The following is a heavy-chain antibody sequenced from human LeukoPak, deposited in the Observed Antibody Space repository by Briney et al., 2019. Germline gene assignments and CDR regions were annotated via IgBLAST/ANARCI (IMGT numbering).Heavy chain of an antibody. J-gene: IGHJ4*02. CDR3: VRHSRVVAFDY. CDR1: GVSIRNQY. V-gene: IGHV4-59*08. Sequence: SETLSLTRTVSGVSIRNQYSSWIRQPPGKGLEWVGYIYYTGNTNYNPSLKSRVTISEDTSKNQVSLKLSSVTAADTAVYYCVRHSRVVAFDYWGQGNLVTVSS. CDR2: IYYTGNT. D-gene: IGHD2-15*01.